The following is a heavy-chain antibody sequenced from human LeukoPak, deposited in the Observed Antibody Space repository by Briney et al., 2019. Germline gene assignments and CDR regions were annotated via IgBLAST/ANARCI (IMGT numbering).Heavy chain of an antibody. Sequence: QPGGSLRLSCAASGFDFSRYEMNWVRQAPGKGLEWVSYISTSSRTRYYADSVKGRFTISRDNAKDSLDLHMNSLRAEDTAIYYCAREDCSSTSCRLDSRGQGTLVTVSS. CDR3: AREDCSSTSCRLDS. D-gene: IGHD2-2*01. CDR2: ISTSSRTR. J-gene: IGHJ4*02. CDR1: GFDFSRYE. V-gene: IGHV3-48*03.